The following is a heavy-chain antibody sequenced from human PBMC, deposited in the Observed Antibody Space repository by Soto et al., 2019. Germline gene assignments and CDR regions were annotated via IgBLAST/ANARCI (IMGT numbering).Heavy chain of an antibody. Sequence: SETLSLTCAVYGLSFSGYYWSWIRQPPGKGLEWIGEMNHSGSTNYNPSLKSRVTISVDTSKNQFSLKLSSVTAADTAVYYCARKTGIRYYFEYWGQGMLVTVSS. CDR3: ARKTGIRYYFEY. CDR2: MNHSGST. V-gene: IGHV4-34*01. D-gene: IGHD3-10*01. CDR1: GLSFSGYY. J-gene: IGHJ4*02.